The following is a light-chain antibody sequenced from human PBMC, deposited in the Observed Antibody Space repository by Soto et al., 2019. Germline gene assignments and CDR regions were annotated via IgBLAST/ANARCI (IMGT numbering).Light chain of an antibody. Sequence: EIVLTQSPATLSLSPGERATLSCRASQSVSSSLAWYQQKPGKAPRLLIYEASNRATGIPARFSGSVSGTDFTLTISSLEPEVLAVYYCQQRSNWFTFGGGTKVEIK. CDR1: QSVSSS. J-gene: IGKJ4*01. CDR3: QQRSNWFT. CDR2: EAS. V-gene: IGKV3-11*01.